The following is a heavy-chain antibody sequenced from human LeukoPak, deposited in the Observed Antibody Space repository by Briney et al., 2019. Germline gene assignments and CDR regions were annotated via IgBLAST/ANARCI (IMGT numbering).Heavy chain of an antibody. J-gene: IGHJ5*02. CDR3: AREAGSGSPAQYNWFDP. V-gene: IGHV3-21*01. CDR2: ISSSSSYI. CDR1: GFTFSSYS. Sequence: PGGSLRLSCAASGFTFSSYSMNWVRQAPGKGLEWVSSISSSSSYIYYADSVKGRFTISRDNAKNSLHLQMNSLRAEDTAVYYCAREAGSGSPAQYNWFDPWGQGTLVTVSS. D-gene: IGHD3-10*01.